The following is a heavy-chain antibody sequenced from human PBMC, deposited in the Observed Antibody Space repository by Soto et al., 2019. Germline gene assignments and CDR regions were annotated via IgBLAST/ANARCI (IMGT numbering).Heavy chain of an antibody. V-gene: IGHV4-34*01. CDR1: GGSFSGYY. CDR3: ARGPYCSGGTCYRGMDV. D-gene: IGHD2-15*01. J-gene: IGHJ6*02. Sequence: RSLTCAVYGGSFSGYYWSWIRQPPGKGLEWIGEINHSGSTNYNPSLKSRVTISVDTSKNQFSLNLSSVTAADTAVYYCARGPYCSGGTCYRGMDVWGQGTTVTVSS. CDR2: INHSGST.